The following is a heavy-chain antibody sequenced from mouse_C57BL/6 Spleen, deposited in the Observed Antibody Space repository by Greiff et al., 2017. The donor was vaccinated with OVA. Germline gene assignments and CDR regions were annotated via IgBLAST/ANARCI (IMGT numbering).Heavy chain of an antibody. J-gene: IGHJ2*01. V-gene: IGHV1-15*01. Sequence: QVQLKQSGAELVRPGASVTLSCKASGYTFTDYEMHWVKQTPVHGLEWIGAIDPETGGTAYNQKFKGKAILTADKSSSTAYMELRSLTSEDSAVYYCTRSSSYYGSSYGYFDYWGQGTTLTVSS. CDR3: TRSSSYYGSSYGYFDY. D-gene: IGHD1-1*01. CDR1: GYTFTDYE. CDR2: IDPETGGT.